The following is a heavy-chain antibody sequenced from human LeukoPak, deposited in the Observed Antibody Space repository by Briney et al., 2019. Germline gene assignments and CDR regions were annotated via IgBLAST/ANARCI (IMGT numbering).Heavy chain of an antibody. Sequence: ASVKVSCKASGYTFTSYGISGVRQAPGQGLEWMGWISAYNGNTNYAQKLQGRVTMTTDTSTSTAYMELRSLRSDDTAVYYCARDQIVGCSSTSCEVNDLDYWGQGTLVTVSS. CDR3: ARDQIVGCSSTSCEVNDLDY. V-gene: IGHV1-18*04. D-gene: IGHD2-2*01. J-gene: IGHJ4*02. CDR1: GYTFTSYG. CDR2: ISAYNGNT.